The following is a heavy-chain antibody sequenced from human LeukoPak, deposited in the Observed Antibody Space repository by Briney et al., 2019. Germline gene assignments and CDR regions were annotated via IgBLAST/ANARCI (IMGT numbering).Heavy chain of an antibody. Sequence: GGSLRLSCAASGFTFSSYAMSWVRQAPGKGREWVSAISGSGGSTYHADSVKGRFTISRDNSKNTLYLQMNSLRAEDTAVYYCAKDLETHCSGGSCYLNWFDPWGQGTLVTVSS. CDR2: ISGSGGST. D-gene: IGHD2-15*01. J-gene: IGHJ5*02. CDR3: AKDLETHCSGGSCYLNWFDP. CDR1: GFTFSSYA. V-gene: IGHV3-23*01.